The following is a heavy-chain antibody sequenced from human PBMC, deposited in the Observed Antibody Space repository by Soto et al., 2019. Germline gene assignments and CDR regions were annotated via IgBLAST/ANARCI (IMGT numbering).Heavy chain of an antibody. CDR3: AKDPVRAPPKVTWFEP. J-gene: IGHJ5*02. Sequence: ALRLSCAASKFTFSDYAMSWVRQSPVKGLELIATIDGRGTGTYYAGSVKGRFTISRDNSRNTVDLQMESLRGDDTGMYYCAKDPVRAPPKVTWFEPWGQGTLVTVSS. CDR2: IDGRGTGT. CDR1: KFTFSDYA. V-gene: IGHV3-23*01.